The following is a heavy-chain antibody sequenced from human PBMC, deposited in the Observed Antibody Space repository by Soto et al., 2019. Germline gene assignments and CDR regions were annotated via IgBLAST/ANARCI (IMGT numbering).Heavy chain of an antibody. D-gene: IGHD3-16*01. J-gene: IGHJ4*02. CDR2: TSYDGSNK. CDR3: GPWGEEGGLVV. CDR1: GFTFRSCV. Sequence: QVQLVESGGGVVQPGTSLRLSCVGSGFTFRSCVIHWVRQAPGKGLEWVALTSYDGSNKYYDDSVKGRFTISRDNSRNKVGLEIGSLRLEDQGLYLRGPWGEEGGLVVWGQGTLVSVSS. V-gene: IGHV3-30*14.